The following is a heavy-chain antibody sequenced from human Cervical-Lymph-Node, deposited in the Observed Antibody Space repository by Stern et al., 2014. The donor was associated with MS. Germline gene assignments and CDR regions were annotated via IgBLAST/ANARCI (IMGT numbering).Heavy chain of an antibody. V-gene: IGHV5-51*01. Sequence: DVQLVQSGPEVKRPGESLKISCQASGYTFTSYRIGWVRQMPGKGLDWIAIIFPGGSDIRYSPSFQGQVTSPADKSSTAAYLQWNNLKSSDTAIYYCARQRYFDYWGQGTLVTVSS. CDR3: ARQRYFDY. CDR2: IFPGGSDI. CDR1: GYTFTSYR. J-gene: IGHJ4*02.